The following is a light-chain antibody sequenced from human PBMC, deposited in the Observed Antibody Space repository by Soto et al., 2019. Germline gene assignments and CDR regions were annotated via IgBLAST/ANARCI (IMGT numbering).Light chain of an antibody. CDR3: QHYKNWPRT. V-gene: IGKV3-15*01. CDR2: GAS. CDR1: QSVSSN. Sequence: EIVMTQSPATLSVSPGERATLSCRATQSVSSNLAWYRQNPGQAPRLLIYGASTRATGIPARFSGSGSGTEFTLTISSLQSEDFAVYYCQHYKNWPRTFGQGTKVDIQ. J-gene: IGKJ1*01.